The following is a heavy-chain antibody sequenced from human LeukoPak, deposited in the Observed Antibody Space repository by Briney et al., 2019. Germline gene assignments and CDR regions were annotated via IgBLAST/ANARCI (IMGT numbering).Heavy chain of an antibody. CDR1: SGSISSSSYY. J-gene: IGHJ4*02. D-gene: IGHD3-10*01. CDR2: IYYSGST. CDR3: ARILYGSGSYYFDY. V-gene: IGHV4-39*07. Sequence: SETLSLTCTASSGSISSSSYYWGWIRQPPGKGLEWIGSIYYSGSTYYNPSLKSRVTISVDTSKNQFSLKLSSVTAADTAVYYCARILYGSGSYYFDYWGQGTLVTVSS.